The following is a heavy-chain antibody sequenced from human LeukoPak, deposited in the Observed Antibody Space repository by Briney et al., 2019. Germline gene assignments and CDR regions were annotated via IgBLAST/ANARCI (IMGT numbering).Heavy chain of an antibody. D-gene: IGHD3-9*01. Sequence: GGSLRLSCAASGSTFSNYAMSWVRQAPGKGLEWVSAILGSGGSTYYADSVKGRFTVSRDNSKSTLYLQMNSLRAEDTALYYCAKWGDYDVLTGYYVPDYWGQGTLVTVSS. J-gene: IGHJ4*02. CDR3: AKWGDYDVLTGYYVPDY. V-gene: IGHV3-23*01. CDR1: GSTFSNYA. CDR2: ILGSGGST.